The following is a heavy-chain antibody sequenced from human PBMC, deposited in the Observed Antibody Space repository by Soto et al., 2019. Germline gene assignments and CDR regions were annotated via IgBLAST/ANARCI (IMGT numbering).Heavy chain of an antibody. CDR1: GGTFSSYA. V-gene: IGHV1-69*12. D-gene: IGHD6-19*01. Sequence: QVQLVQSGAEVKKPGSSVKVSCKASGGTFSSYAISWVRQAPGQGLEWMGGIIPIFGTANYAQKFQGRVPITAGESTGAAYMELSSLRSEDTAVDYCARARKRWLVTCAFDIWGQGTMVTVSS. CDR2: IIPIFGTA. J-gene: IGHJ3*02. CDR3: ARARKRWLVTCAFDI.